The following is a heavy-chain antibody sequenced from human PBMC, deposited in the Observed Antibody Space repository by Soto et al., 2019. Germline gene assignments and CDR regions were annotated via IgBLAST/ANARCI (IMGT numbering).Heavy chain of an antibody. D-gene: IGHD3-16*01. CDR3: AREGAEGPHNWFDP. J-gene: IGHJ5*02. CDR1: GGSFSGYY. CDR2: INHSGCT. V-gene: IGHV4-34*01. Sequence: NPSETLSLTCAVYGGSFSGYYWSWIRQPPGKGLEWIGEINHSGCTNYNPSLKSRVTISVDTSRNQFSLKLSSVTAADTAVYYCAREGAEGPHNWFDPWGQGTLVTVSS.